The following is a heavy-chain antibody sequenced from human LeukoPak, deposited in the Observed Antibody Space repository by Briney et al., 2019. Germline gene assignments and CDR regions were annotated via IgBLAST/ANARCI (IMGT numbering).Heavy chain of an antibody. V-gene: IGHV3-23*01. J-gene: IGHJ3*02. CDR1: RVIFNNYA. CDR3: ARCRWLKDDAFDI. Sequence: PGGALRLSCAASRVIFNNYAMTWVRQAPGKGLEWGSGISDSGDSTYYGGSVKGRFSISRDNFRNTLYLQMNSLRPDDTAVYYCARCRWLKDDAFDIWGLGTMVTVSA. CDR2: ISDSGDST. D-gene: IGHD3-22*01.